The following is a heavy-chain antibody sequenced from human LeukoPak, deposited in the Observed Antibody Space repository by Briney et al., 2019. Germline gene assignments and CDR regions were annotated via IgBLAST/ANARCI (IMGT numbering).Heavy chain of an antibody. D-gene: IGHD3-10*01. Sequence: PGVSLRLSCAASGFTFSSYAMSWVRQAPGKGLEWVSAISGSGGSTYYADSVKGRFTISRDNSKNTLYLQMNRLRAEDTAVYYCAKVAYYYGSGSYVDYWGQGTLVTVSS. J-gene: IGHJ4*02. CDR1: GFTFSSYA. V-gene: IGHV3-23*01. CDR2: ISGSGGST. CDR3: AKVAYYYGSGSYVDY.